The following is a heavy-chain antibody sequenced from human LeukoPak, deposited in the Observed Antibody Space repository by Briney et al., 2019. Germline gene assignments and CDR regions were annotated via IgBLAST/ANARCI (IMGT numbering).Heavy chain of an antibody. D-gene: IGHD3-22*01. Sequence: PSETLSLTCTVSGGSISSYYWSWIRQPPGKGLEWIGYIYYSGSTNYNPSLKSRVTISVDTSKNQFSLKLSSVTAADTAVYYCARHVKYYDSSGYYPRLGYFDYWGQGTLVTVSS. CDR3: ARHVKYYDSSGYYPRLGYFDY. CDR1: GGSISSYY. J-gene: IGHJ4*02. CDR2: IYYSGST. V-gene: IGHV4-59*08.